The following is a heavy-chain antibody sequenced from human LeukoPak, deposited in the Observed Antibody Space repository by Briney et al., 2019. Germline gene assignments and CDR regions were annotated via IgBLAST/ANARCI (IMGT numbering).Heavy chain of an antibody. J-gene: IGHJ4*02. CDR3: ARGGYYDSSGPDDY. V-gene: IGHV3-74*01. CDR2: INTDGSST. D-gene: IGHD3-22*01. Sequence: PGGSLRLSCAASGFTFSSYWMHWVRQAPGKGLVWVSRINTDGSSTSYADSVKGRFTISRDNAKNTLYLQMNSLRAEDTAVYYCARGGYYDSSGPDDYWGQGTLVTVSS. CDR1: GFTFSSYW.